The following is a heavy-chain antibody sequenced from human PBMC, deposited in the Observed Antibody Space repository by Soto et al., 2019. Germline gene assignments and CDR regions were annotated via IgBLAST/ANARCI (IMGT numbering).Heavy chain of an antibody. J-gene: IGHJ3*02. V-gene: IGHV3-23*01. D-gene: IGHD2-15*01. CDR2: IRDGGEST. CDR1: GFIFGNYM. Sequence: EVQLLESGGGLVQPGESLRLSCAFSGFIFGNYMMTWVRQAPGKGLEWFSTIRDGGESTYYADSVKGRFTSSRDNSKNTLYLQMDSLGVEDTAVYYCAPHVHCSGGSCHYDAFDTRGQGTMVTVSS. CDR3: APHVHCSGGSCHYDAFDT.